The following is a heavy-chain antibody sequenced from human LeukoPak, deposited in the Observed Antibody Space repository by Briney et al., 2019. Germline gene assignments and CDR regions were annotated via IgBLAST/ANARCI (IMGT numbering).Heavy chain of an antibody. V-gene: IGHV4-4*07. Sequence: PSETLSLTCTVSGGSISSYYWSWIRQPAGKGLEWIGRIYTSGSTTYNPSLKSRVTMSVDTSKSQFSLNLMSVTAADTAVYYCTRDTGTTGEVKLDPWGQGTLVTVSS. CDR2: IYTSGST. CDR1: GGSISSYY. J-gene: IGHJ5*02. CDR3: TRDTGTTGEVKLDP. D-gene: IGHD4-17*01.